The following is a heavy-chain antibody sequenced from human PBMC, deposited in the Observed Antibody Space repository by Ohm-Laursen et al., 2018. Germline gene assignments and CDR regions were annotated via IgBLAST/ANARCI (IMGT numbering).Heavy chain of an antibody. J-gene: IGHJ4*02. D-gene: IGHD2-21*02. Sequence: SLRLSCTASGFTFSSYAMSWVRQAPGKGLEWVSAISGSGGSTNYADSLKGRFTISRDNIKNTLYLQMNTLRAEDTAVYYCARHASPYCGGDCPPEYWGQGTLVTVSS. CDR1: GFTFSSYA. CDR2: ISGSGGST. CDR3: ARHASPYCGGDCPPEY. V-gene: IGHV3-23*01.